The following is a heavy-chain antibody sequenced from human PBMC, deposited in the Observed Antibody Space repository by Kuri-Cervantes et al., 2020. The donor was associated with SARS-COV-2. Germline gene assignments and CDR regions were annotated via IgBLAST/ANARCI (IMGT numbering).Heavy chain of an antibody. J-gene: IGHJ6*03. V-gene: IGHV4-4*07. CDR3: AGGGELERRYYYYYMDV. CDR2: IYTSGST. CDR1: GDSISNYY. D-gene: IGHD1-1*01. Sequence: SETLSLTCTVSGDSISNYYWSWIRQPAGKGLEWIGRIYTSGSTNYNPSLKSRVTMSVDTSKNQFSLKLSSVTAADTAVYYCAGGGELERRYYYYYMDVWGKGTTVTVSS.